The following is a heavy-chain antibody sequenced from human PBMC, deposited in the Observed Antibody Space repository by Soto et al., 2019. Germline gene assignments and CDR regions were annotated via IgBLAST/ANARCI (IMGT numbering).Heavy chain of an antibody. CDR2: ISTNKGNT. V-gene: IGHV1-18*01. D-gene: IGHD3-3*02. CDR1: GYTFTTYG. Sequence: VASVKVSCKTSGYTFTTYGITWVRQAPGQGLEWMGWISTNKGNTNYAQKFQGRVTMTTDTSTSTAYMELRSLRSDDTAMYYCATRPPAFAVWGQGTLVTVSS. J-gene: IGHJ4*02. CDR3: ATRPPAFAV.